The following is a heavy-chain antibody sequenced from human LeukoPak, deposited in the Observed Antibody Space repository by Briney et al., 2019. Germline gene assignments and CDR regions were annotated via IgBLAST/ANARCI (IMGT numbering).Heavy chain of an antibody. J-gene: IGHJ3*02. V-gene: IGHV3-9*01. D-gene: IGHD6-19*01. Sequence: SLTLSCAASGFSFDDYAMNWVRQAPGKGLEWVSGISWNSGRIGYADSVKGRFTISRDNAKNSLYLQMNSLRAEDTALYYCEKSPDQWLNAFDIWGQGTMVTVSS. CDR3: EKSPDQWLNAFDI. CDR2: ISWNSGRI. CDR1: GFSFDDYA.